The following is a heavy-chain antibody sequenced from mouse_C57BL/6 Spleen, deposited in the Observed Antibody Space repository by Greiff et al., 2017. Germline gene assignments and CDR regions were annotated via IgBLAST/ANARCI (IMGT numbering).Heavy chain of an antibody. CDR3: ARAYSNHYYAMDY. V-gene: IGHV5-17*01. CDR2: ISSGSSTI. CDR1: GFTFSDYG. J-gene: IGHJ4*01. D-gene: IGHD2-5*01. Sequence: EVKVVESGGGLVKPGGSLKLSCAASGFTFSDYGMHWVRQAPEKGLEWVAYISSGSSTIYYADTVKGRFTISRDNAKNTLFLQMTSLRSEDTAMYYCARAYSNHYYAMDYWGQGTSVTVSS.